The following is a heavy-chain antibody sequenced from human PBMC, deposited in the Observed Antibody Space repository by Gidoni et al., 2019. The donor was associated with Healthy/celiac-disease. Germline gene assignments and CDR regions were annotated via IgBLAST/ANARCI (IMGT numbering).Heavy chain of an antibody. CDR1: GFTFSNAW. V-gene: IGHV3-15*07. CDR2: IKSKTDGGTT. D-gene: IGHD2-15*01. J-gene: IGHJ4*02. CDR3: TTDLEVVVVVAAQNFDY. Sequence: EVQLVESGGGLVKPGGSLRLSCAASGFTFSNAWMNWVRQAPGKGLEWVGRIKSKTDGGTTDYAAPVKGRFTISRDDSKNTLYLQMNSLKTEDTAVYYCTTDLEVVVVVAAQNFDYWGQGTLVTVSS.